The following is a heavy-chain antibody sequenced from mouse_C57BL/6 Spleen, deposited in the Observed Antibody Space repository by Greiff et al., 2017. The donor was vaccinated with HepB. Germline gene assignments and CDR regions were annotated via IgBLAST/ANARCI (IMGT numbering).Heavy chain of an antibody. CDR1: GYTFTSYW. CDR2: IDPSDSYT. Sequence: QVQLQQPGAELVMPGASVKLSCKASGYTFTSYWMHWVKQRPGQGLECIGEIDPSDSYTNYNQKFKGKSTLTVDKYSSTAYMQLSSLTSEDSAVYYCARGGYGRGGDYWGQGTTLTVSS. CDR3: ARGGYGRGGDY. J-gene: IGHJ2*01. D-gene: IGHD1-1*01. V-gene: IGHV1-69*01.